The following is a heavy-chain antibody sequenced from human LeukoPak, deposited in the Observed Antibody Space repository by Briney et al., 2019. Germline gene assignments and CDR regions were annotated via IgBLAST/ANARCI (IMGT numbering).Heavy chain of an antibody. CDR1: GFTFSDYN. CDR3: ARVLRYCSGGNCYSGGLGYMDV. V-gene: IGHV3-11*01. CDR2: ISRSGSTK. D-gene: IGHD2-15*01. J-gene: IGHJ6*03. Sequence: GGSLRLSCAASGFTFSDYNMRWLRQAPGKGLEWVSSISRSGSTKYYADSVKGRFTISRDNAKNSLFLQMNSLRAEDTAVYYCARVLRYCSGGNCYSGGLGYMDVWGKGTTVTISS.